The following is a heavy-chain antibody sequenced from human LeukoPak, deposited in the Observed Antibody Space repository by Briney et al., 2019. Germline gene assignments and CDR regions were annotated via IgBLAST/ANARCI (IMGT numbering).Heavy chain of an antibody. J-gene: IGHJ6*02. D-gene: IGHD2-2*01. CDR2: IIPILGIA. CDR1: GGTFSSYA. CDR3: ARDRGYQLLLALGYYYYGMDV. Sequence: SVKVSCKASGGTFSSYAISWVRQAPGQGLEWMGRIIPILGIANYAQKFQGRVTITADKSTSTAYMELGSLRSEDTAVYYCARDRGYQLLLALGYYYYGMDVWGQGTTVTVSS. V-gene: IGHV1-69*04.